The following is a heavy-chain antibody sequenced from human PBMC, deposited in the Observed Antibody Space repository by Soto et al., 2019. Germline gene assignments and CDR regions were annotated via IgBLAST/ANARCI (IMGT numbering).Heavy chain of an antibody. CDR1: GFTFDDYA. D-gene: IGHD5-18*01. CDR3: AKASGMDTAMLYYFDC. V-gene: IGHV3-9*01. CDR2: ISWNSGSI. Sequence: GGSLRLSCAASGFTFDDYAMHWVRQAPGKGLEWVSGISWNSGSIGYADSVKGRFTISRDNAKNSLYLQMNSLRAEDTALYYCAKASGMDTAMLYYFDCWGQGTLVTVSS. J-gene: IGHJ4*02.